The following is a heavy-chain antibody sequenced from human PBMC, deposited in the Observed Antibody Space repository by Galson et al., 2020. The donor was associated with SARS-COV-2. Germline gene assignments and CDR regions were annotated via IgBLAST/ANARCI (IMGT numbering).Heavy chain of an antibody. Sequence: GESLKISCEVSGFTFNDFWMSWFRQAPGKGLEWVANIKGDGSETNYADFVKGRFSISRDNAANSLYLQMNSLRVEDSAVYYCLREGWQGGSWGQGPRVTVSS. CDR1: GFTFNDFW. CDR2: IKGDGSET. D-gene: IGHD6-19*01. CDR3: LREGWQGGS. V-gene: IGHV3-7*01. J-gene: IGHJ5*02.